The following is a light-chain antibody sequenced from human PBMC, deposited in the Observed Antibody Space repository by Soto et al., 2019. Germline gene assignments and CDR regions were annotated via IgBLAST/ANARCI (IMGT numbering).Light chain of an antibody. CDR3: AAWDDSLNGVV. CDR1: SSNIGSNT. CDR2: SNT. J-gene: IGLJ2*01. Sequence: QSVLTQPPSASGTPGQRVTISCSGSSSNIGSNTVNWYQQLPGTAPKLLMYSNTQRPSGVPDRFSGSKSGTSASLAISGLQSEYEADYYCAAWDDSLNGVVFGGGTKLTVL. V-gene: IGLV1-44*01.